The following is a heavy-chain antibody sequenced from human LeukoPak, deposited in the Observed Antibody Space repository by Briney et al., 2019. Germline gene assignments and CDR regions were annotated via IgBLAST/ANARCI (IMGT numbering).Heavy chain of an antibody. Sequence: AGNLRFYCSASGFTFSSYSMHRHRQAPGNGLEWVSYIGSSSGSIYYEDSVKGRFTISRYNAKNSLYLQMNSLRDEDTAVYYCARQGGAIEGYYYYGMDVWGQGTTVTVSS. V-gene: IGHV3-48*02. CDR1: GFTFSSYS. J-gene: IGHJ6*02. CDR3: ARQGGAIEGYYYYGMDV. D-gene: IGHD3-16*01. CDR2: IGSSSGSI.